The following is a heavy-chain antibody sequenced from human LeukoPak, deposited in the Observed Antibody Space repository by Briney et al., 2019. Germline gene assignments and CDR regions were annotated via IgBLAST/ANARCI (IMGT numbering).Heavy chain of an antibody. D-gene: IGHD1-14*01. CDR2: IIPIFGTA. CDR3: ASTCRNQNWFDP. Sequence: ASVKVSSKASGGTFSSYAISWVRQAPGQGLEWMGGIIPIFGTANYAQKFQGRVTITADKSTSTAYMELSSLRSEDTAVYYCASTCRNQNWFDPWGQGTLVTVSS. J-gene: IGHJ5*02. V-gene: IGHV1-69*06. CDR1: GGTFSSYA.